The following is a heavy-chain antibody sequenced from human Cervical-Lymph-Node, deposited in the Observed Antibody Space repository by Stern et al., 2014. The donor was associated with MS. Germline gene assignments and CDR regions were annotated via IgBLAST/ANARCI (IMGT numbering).Heavy chain of an antibody. J-gene: IGHJ6*02. CDR1: GYTFTSYD. V-gene: IGHV1-8*01. CDR3: ARDSLIRTFGVEEGMDV. Sequence: VQLVESGAVVKKPGASVKVSCKASGYTFTSYDINWVRQATGQGLEWMGWMNPNSGNTGYAQKFQGRVTMTRNTSISTAYMELSSLRSEDTALYYCARDSLIRTFGVEEGMDVWGQGTTVTVSS. CDR2: MNPNSGNT. D-gene: IGHD3-3*01.